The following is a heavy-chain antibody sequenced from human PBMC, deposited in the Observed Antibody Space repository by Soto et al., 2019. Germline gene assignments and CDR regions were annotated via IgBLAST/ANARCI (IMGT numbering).Heavy chain of an antibody. V-gene: IGHV1-2*02. Sequence: GASVKVSCKASGYTFTGYYIHWVRQAPGQGLEWMAWINPNSGGAYYAQKFQDRITVTRDKSISTAYMELSSLTSDDTAVYYCARGPLLGFSRAGPDYWGQGTLVTVSS. CDR3: ARGPLLGFSRAGPDY. J-gene: IGHJ4*02. D-gene: IGHD3-3*01. CDR1: GYTFTGYY. CDR2: INPNSGGA.